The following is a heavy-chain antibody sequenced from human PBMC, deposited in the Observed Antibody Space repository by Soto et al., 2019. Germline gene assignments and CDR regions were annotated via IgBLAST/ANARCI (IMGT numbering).Heavy chain of an antibody. Sequence: TLSLACTFSVGSMSGSSYYLGWIRQPPGKGLEWIGSIYYSGSTYYNPSLKSRVTISVDTSKNQFSLKLSSVTAADTAVYYCARHQKHYDFWSGQNWFDPWGQGTLVTVSS. V-gene: IGHV4-39*01. CDR2: IYYSGST. J-gene: IGHJ5*02. CDR1: VGSMSGSSYY. D-gene: IGHD3-3*01. CDR3: ARHQKHYDFWSGQNWFDP.